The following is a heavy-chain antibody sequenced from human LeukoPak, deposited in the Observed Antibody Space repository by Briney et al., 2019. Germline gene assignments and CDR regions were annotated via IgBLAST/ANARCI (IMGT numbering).Heavy chain of an antibody. J-gene: IGHJ5*02. CDR1: GGSLSGYY. D-gene: IGHD3-9*01. Sequence: SETLSLTCAVYGGSLSGYYWSWIRQPPGKGLEWIGEINHSGSTNYNPSLKSRVTISVDTSKNQFSLKLSSVTAADAAVYYCARQEMYYDILTGYRNWFDPWGQGTLVTVSS. CDR2: INHSGST. V-gene: IGHV4-34*01. CDR3: ARQEMYYDILTGYRNWFDP.